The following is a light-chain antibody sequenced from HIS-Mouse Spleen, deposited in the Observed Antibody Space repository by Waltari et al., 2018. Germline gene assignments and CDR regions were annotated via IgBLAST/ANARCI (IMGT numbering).Light chain of an antibody. CDR2: AAS. CDR1: QGISSY. V-gene: IGKV1-8*01. CDR3: QQYYSYPHT. J-gene: IGKJ2*01. Sequence: AIRMTPSPSSFSASTGDRVTLTCRASQGISSYLAWYQQKPGKAPKLLIYAASTLQSGVPSRFSGSGSGTDFTLTISCLQSEDFATYYCQQYYSYPHTFGQGTKLEIK.